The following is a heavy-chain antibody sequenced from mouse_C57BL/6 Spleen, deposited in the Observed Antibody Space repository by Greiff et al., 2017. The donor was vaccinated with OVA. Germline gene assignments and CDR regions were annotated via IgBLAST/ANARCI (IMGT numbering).Heavy chain of an antibody. Sequence: VKLQESGPGLVAPSQSLSITCTVSGFSLTSYGVDWVRQSPGKGLEWLGVIWGVGSTNYNSALKSRLSISKDNSKSQVFLKMNSLQTDDTAMYYCARQDSSGAYWGQGTLVTVSA. V-gene: IGHV2-6*01. CDR2: IWGVGST. J-gene: IGHJ3*01. CDR3: ARQDSSGAY. CDR1: GFSLTSYG. D-gene: IGHD3-2*02.